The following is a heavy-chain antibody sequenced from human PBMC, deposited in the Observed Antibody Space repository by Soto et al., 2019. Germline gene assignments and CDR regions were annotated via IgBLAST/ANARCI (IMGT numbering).Heavy chain of an antibody. D-gene: IGHD3-3*01. CDR2: ISYDGSNK. V-gene: IGHV3-30*18. CDR1: GFTFSSYG. CDR3: AKEIYYDFLYYYYGMDV. J-gene: IGHJ6*02. Sequence: GGSLRLSCAASGFTFSSYGMHWVRQAPGKGLEWVAVISYDGSNKYYADSVKGRFTISRDNSKNTLYLQMNSLRAEDTAVYYCAKEIYYDFLYYYYGMDVWGQGTTVTVSS.